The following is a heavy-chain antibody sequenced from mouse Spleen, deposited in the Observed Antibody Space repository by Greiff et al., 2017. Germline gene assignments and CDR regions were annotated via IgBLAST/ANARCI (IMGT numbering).Heavy chain of an antibody. Sequence: EVKLQQSGAELVKPGASVKLSCTASGFNIKDYYMHWVKQRTEQGLEWIGRIDPEDGETKYAPKFQGKATITADTSSNTAYLQLSSLTSEDTAVYYCARWSTATYWYFDVWGAGTTVTVSS. J-gene: IGHJ1*01. V-gene: IGHV14-2*01. CDR3: ARWSTATYWYFDV. CDR1: GFNIKDYY. CDR2: IDPEDGET. D-gene: IGHD1-2*01.